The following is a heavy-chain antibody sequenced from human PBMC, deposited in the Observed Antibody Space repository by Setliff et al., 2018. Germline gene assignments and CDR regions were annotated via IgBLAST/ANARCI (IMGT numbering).Heavy chain of an antibody. J-gene: IGHJ4*02. CDR1: GFTVSSNY. Sequence: PGGSLRLSCAASGFTVSSNYMSWVRQAPGKGLEWVSILYASGSMYYADSVKGRFTISRDNSKNTLYFEMNSLRADDTAVYYCARIDGGYVRYWGQGTLVTVSS. V-gene: IGHV3-53*01. CDR3: ARIDGGYVRY. CDR2: LYASGSM. D-gene: IGHD2-15*01.